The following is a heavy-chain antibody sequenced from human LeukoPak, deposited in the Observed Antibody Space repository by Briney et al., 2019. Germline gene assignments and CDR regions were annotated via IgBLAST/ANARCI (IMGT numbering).Heavy chain of an antibody. CDR2: ISYDGSNK. D-gene: IGHD3-3*01. J-gene: IGHJ6*02. V-gene: IGHV3-30*03. CDR3: ARDGREGILESYGMDV. Sequence: PGGSLRLSCAASGFTFSSYGMHWVHQAPGKGLEWVAVISYDGSNKYYADSVKGRFTISRDNSKNTLYLQMNSLRAEDTAVYYCARDGREGILESYGMDVWGQGTTVTVSS. CDR1: GFTFSSYG.